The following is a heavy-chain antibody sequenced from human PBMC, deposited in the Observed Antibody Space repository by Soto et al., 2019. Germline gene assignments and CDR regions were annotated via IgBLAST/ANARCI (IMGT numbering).Heavy chain of an antibody. CDR3: AREVHDGYSSGSYNWFDP. CDR2: INAGNGNT. Sequence: ASVKVSCKASGYTFTSYAMHWVRQAPGQRLEWMGWINAGNGNTKYSQKFQGRVTITRDTSASTAYMELSSLRSEDTAVYYCAREVHDGYSSGSYNWFDPWGQGTLVTVSS. D-gene: IGHD1-26*01. V-gene: IGHV1-3*01. CDR1: GYTFTSYA. J-gene: IGHJ5*02.